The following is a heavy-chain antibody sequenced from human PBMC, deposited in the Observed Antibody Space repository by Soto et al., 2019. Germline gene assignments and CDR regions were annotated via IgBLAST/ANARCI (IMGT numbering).Heavy chain of an antibody. J-gene: IGHJ4*02. CDR1: GGSVSSGNYY. V-gene: IGHV4-61*03. Sequence: SETLSLTCTVSGGSVSSGNYYWNWTRQSPGKGLEWIGYMYYSGSTNYNPSLKSRVTLSKATSKNHFSLKLSSVTAADTAMYYSASWYSSGWSNFDYWVKGTLVTVSS. CDR2: MYYSGST. CDR3: ASWYSSGWSNFDY. D-gene: IGHD6-13*01.